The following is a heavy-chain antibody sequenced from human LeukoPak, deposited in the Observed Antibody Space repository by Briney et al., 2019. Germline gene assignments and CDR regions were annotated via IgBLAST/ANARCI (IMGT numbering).Heavy chain of an antibody. CDR1: GYSISSGYY. CDR2: IYHSGST. V-gene: IGHV4-38-2*02. D-gene: IGHD1-7*01. Sequence: SETLSLTCTVSGYSISSGYYWGWIRQPPGKGLEWIGSIYHSGSTYYNPSPKSRVTISVDTSKNQFSLKLSSVTAADTAVYYCARSMGVTRTGTTGVMDYWGQGTLVTVSS. J-gene: IGHJ4*02. CDR3: ARSMGVTRTGTTGVMDY.